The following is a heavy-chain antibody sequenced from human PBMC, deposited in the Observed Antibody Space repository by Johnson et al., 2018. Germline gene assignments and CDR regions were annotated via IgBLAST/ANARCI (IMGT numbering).Heavy chain of an antibody. D-gene: IGHD2-15*01. CDR2: INYSVTP. CDR3: VRIGGAALGNYMDV. Sequence: QVQLQESGPGLVRPSETLSLTCTVSGGSISSSSHYGAWIRQPPGKGLEWIGSINYSVTPYYNASLRSRVPILVDTSKNQYSLKVTSVPAADTAVDYRVRIGGAALGNYMDVWGKGTTVTVSS. V-gene: IGHV4-39*07. J-gene: IGHJ6*03. CDR1: GGSISSSSHY.